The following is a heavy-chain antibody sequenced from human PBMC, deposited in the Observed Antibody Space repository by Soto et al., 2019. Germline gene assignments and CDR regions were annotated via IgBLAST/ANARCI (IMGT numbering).Heavy chain of an antibody. J-gene: IGHJ2*01. D-gene: IGHD5-12*01. Sequence: DLEWIGYIYQTGSTYYNPSLRSRVTISVDRSKNQFSLKLSSVTAADTAVYYCARGDSGYDYSYFDLWGRGTLVTVSS. V-gene: IGHV4-30-2*01. CDR2: IYQTGST. CDR3: ARGDSGYDYSYFDL.